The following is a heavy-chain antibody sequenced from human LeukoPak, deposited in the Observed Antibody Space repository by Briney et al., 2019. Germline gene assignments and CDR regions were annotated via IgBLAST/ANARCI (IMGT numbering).Heavy chain of an antibody. V-gene: IGHV1-2*02. CDR1: GYTFTGYY. Sequence: ASVKVSCKASGYTFTGYYMHWVRQAPGQGLEWMGWINPNSGGTNYAQKFQGRVTMTRDTSISTGYMELSRLRSDDTAVYYCARSAMVRGVQRYWGQGTLVTVSS. J-gene: IGHJ4*02. CDR3: ARSAMVRGVQRY. D-gene: IGHD3-10*01. CDR2: INPNSGGT.